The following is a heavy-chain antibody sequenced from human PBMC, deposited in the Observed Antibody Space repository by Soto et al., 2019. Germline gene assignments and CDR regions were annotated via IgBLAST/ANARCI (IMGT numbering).Heavy chain of an antibody. J-gene: IGHJ4*02. CDR1: GFTFSTYG. V-gene: IGHV3-30*18. Sequence: QVQVVESGGGVVQPGRSLTLSCAASGFTFSTYGMHWVRQAPGKGLEWVAIISYDGSDKRYADSVKGRFAISRDNSMNTLYLQLNSLRAEDTAVYYCAKDIHAVRYGYHYGADDWGQGTLVTVSS. D-gene: IGHD4-17*01. CDR2: ISYDGSDK. CDR3: AKDIHAVRYGYHYGADD.